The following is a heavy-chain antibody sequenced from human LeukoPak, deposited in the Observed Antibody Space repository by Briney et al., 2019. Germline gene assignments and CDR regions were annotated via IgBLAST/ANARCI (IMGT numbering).Heavy chain of an antibody. CDR2: IYTSGST. CDR1: GGSISSYY. CDR3: ARDPVVVPAAKNYYYYYMDV. J-gene: IGHJ6*03. Sequence: SETLSLTCTVSGGSISSYYWSWIRQPAGKGLEWIGRIYTSGSTNYNPSLKSRVTMSVDTSKNQFSLKLSSVTAADTAVYYCARDPVVVPAAKNYYYYYMDVWGKGTTVTVSS. V-gene: IGHV4-4*07. D-gene: IGHD2-2*01.